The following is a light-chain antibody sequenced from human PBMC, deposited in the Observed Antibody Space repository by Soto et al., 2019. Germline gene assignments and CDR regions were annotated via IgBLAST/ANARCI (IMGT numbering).Light chain of an antibody. CDR2: DAS. CDR3: QHYGYSAGT. V-gene: IGKV3-20*01. Sequence: TQSPGTLSLSPGESATLSCRASQSVKYNYLAWYQQRPGQAPRLLIYDASSRVAGIPDRFRGSGSGTDFTLTISRLEPQDFAVYFCQHYGYSAGTFDRGTKVEIK. J-gene: IGKJ1*01. CDR1: QSVKYNY.